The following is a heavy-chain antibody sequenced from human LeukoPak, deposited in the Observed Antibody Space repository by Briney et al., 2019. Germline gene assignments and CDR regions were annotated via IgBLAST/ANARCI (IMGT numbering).Heavy chain of an antibody. Sequence: GGSLRLSCAASGFTFSSNAMSWVRQAPGKGLEWVSTISGSGGSTYYADSVKGRFTISRDNSKNTLYLQMNSLRAEDTAVYYCAKDYSGGSYYLSWFDPWGQGTLVTVSS. J-gene: IGHJ5*02. CDR2: ISGSGGST. CDR1: GFTFSSNA. CDR3: AKDYSGGSYYLSWFDP. V-gene: IGHV3-23*01. D-gene: IGHD1-26*01.